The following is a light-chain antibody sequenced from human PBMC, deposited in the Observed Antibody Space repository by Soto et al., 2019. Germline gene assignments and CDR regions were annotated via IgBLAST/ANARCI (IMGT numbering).Light chain of an antibody. CDR1: SSDVGAYNY. CDR3: SSYTSSNTPV. Sequence: QSALTQPTSVSGSPGQSITISCTGTSSDVGAYNYVSWYQQHPGKAPKLMMYDVSNRPSGLSYRFSASKSDNTASLTISGLQAEDEADYYCSSYTSSNTPVFGGGTKLTVL. J-gene: IGLJ2*01. CDR2: DVS. V-gene: IGLV2-14*01.